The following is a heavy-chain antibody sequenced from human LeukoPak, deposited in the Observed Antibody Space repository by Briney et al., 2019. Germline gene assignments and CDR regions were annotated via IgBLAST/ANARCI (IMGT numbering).Heavy chain of an antibody. CDR1: GYKFPTYW. D-gene: IGHD3-22*01. Sequence: GESLKISCKGSGYKFPTYWIGWVRQMPGKGLEWMGIIYPDDSDTRYSPSFQGQVTISADKSFSTAYLQWSSLKASDTAMYYCAITGYYYDSSGPPAYFQHWGQGTLVTVSS. CDR2: IYPDDSDT. V-gene: IGHV5-51*01. CDR3: AITGYYYDSSGPPAYFQH. J-gene: IGHJ1*01.